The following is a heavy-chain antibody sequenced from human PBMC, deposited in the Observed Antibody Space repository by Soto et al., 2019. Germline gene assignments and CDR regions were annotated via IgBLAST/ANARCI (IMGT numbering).Heavy chain of an antibody. V-gene: IGHV1-69*13. CDR2: IIPIFGTA. J-gene: IGHJ3*02. D-gene: IGHD2-21*01. CDR1: GGTFSSYA. Sequence: GASVKVSCKASGGTFSSYAISWVRQAPGQGLEWMGGIIPIFGTANYAQKFQGRVTITADESTSTAYMELSSLRSEDTAVYYCARKGMFFYGCGGPPGVFAIWGQGTLVPGS. CDR3: ARKGMFFYGCGGPPGVFAI.